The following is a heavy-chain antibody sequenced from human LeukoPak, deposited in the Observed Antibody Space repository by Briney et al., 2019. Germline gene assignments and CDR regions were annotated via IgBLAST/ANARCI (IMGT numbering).Heavy chain of an antibody. V-gene: IGHV3-30*04. CDR3: ATDDPCDY. CDR2: ISFDGNNK. Sequence: QAGRSLRLSCAASGFTFSSNAMHWVRQAPGKGLEWVAIISFDGNNKYYADSVKGRFTISRDNSKNTLYLKMNSLRTEDTAVYYCATDDPCDYWGQGTLVTVSS. CDR1: GFTFSSNA. J-gene: IGHJ4*02.